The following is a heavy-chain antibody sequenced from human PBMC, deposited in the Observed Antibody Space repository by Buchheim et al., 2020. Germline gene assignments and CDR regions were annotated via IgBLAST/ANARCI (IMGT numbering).Heavy chain of an antibody. CDR1: VSTFDDYA. D-gene: IGHD3-10*01. CDR3: AKASSTYHSGSGSPDY. CDR2: INWNSDSK. Sequence: EVQLVESGGTLVHPGRSLTLSCAASVSTFDDYAMHWVRLIPGKGLEWVAGINWNSDSKDCADSVKGRFTISRDNAKNSLFLQMDSLRAEDTALYYCAKASSTYHSGSGSPDYWGQGT. V-gene: IGHV3-9*01. J-gene: IGHJ4*02.